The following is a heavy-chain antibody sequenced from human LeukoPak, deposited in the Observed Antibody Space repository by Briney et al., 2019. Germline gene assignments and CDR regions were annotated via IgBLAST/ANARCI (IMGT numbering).Heavy chain of an antibody. D-gene: IGHD1-26*01. CDR2: IWYDGNNK. CDR3: ARDLSGSAIDY. V-gene: IGHV3-33*08. Sequence: GGSLRLSCAASGFTFSSYDMNWVRQAPGMGLEWVAIIWYDGNNKYYADSVKGRFTISRDNSKNTLYLQMNSLRVEDTAVYYCARDLSGSAIDYWGQGTLVTVSS. J-gene: IGHJ4*02. CDR1: GFTFSSYD.